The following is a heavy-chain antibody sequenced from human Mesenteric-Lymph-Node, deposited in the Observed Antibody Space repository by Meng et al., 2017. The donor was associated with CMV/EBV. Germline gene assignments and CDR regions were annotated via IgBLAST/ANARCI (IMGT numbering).Heavy chain of an antibody. CDR1: GGSFSSYG. V-gene: IGHV1-69*10. J-gene: IGHJ4*02. CDR3: ARTIYSSSLHFDS. D-gene: IGHD6-13*01. CDR2: IIPILRIV. Sequence: SVKVSCKSSGGSFSSYGISWVRQAPGQGLEWMGGIIPILRIVNYAQKFQGRVTITADKSTSTAYMELSSLRSEDTAVYYCARTIYSSSLHFDSWGQGTLVTVSS.